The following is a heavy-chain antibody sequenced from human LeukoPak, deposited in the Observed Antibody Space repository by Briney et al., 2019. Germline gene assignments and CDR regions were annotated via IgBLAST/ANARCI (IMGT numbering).Heavy chain of an antibody. CDR1: GGSISSSSYY. CDR3: ARNLGAAGDNWFDP. V-gene: IGHV4-39*01. CDR2: IYYSGST. D-gene: IGHD6-13*01. J-gene: IGHJ5*02. Sequence: SETLSLTCTVSGGSISSSSYYWGWIHQPPGKGLEWIGSIYYSGSTYYNPSLKSRVTISVDTSKNQFSLKLSSVTAADTAVYYCARNLGAAGDNWFDPWGQGTLVTVSS.